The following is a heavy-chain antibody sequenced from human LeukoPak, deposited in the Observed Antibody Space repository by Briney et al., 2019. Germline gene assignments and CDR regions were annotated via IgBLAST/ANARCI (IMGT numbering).Heavy chain of an antibody. CDR1: GFTFSSYA. CDR2: ISGSGGST. Sequence: GGSLRLSCAASGFTFSSYAMSWVRQAPGKGLEWVSAISGSGGSTYYADSVKGRFTISRDNSKNTLYLQMNSLRVEDTAVYYCASESYDSSGYYYPGGIDYWGQGTLVTVSS. J-gene: IGHJ4*02. V-gene: IGHV3-23*01. D-gene: IGHD3-22*01. CDR3: ASESYDSSGYYYPGGIDY.